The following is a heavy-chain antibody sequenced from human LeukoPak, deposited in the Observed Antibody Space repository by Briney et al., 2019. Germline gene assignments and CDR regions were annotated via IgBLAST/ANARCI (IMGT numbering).Heavy chain of an antibody. CDR1: GGSISSYY. CDR3: ASLYSSSWSFFDY. Sequence: SETLSLTCTVSGGSISSYYWSWIRQPPGKGLEWIGYIYYSGSTNYNPSLKSRVTISVDTSKNQFSLKLSSVTAADTAVYYCASLYSSSWSFFDYWGQGTLVTVSS. V-gene: IGHV4-59*01. J-gene: IGHJ4*02. D-gene: IGHD6-13*01. CDR2: IYYSGST.